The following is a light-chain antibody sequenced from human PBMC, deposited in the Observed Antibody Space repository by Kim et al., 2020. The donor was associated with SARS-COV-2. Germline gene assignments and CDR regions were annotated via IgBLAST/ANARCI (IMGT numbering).Light chain of an antibody. CDR2: EDS. Sequence: NFMLTQPHSVSESPGKTVTISCTRSSGSIASDYVQWFQQRPGSAPTTVIYEDSQRPSGVPDRFSGSIDSSSNSASLTISGLKTEDEADYYCQSYDGSNHWVFGGGTQLTVL. CDR1: SGSIASDY. J-gene: IGLJ3*02. V-gene: IGLV6-57*04. CDR3: QSYDGSNHWV.